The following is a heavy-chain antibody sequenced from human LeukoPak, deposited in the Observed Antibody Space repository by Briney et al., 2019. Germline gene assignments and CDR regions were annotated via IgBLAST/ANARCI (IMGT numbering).Heavy chain of an antibody. Sequence: SGPALVKPTQTLTLTCTFSGFSLSTSGMCVSWIRQPPGKALEWLARIDWDDDKYYSTSVKTRLTISKDTSKNQVVLTMTNMDPVDTATYYCARLRIGLGEAVAGNEGNWFDPWGQGTLVTVSS. J-gene: IGHJ5*02. CDR3: ARLRIGLGEAVAGNEGNWFDP. V-gene: IGHV2-70*11. CDR1: GFSLSTSGMC. CDR2: IDWDDDK. D-gene: IGHD6-19*01.